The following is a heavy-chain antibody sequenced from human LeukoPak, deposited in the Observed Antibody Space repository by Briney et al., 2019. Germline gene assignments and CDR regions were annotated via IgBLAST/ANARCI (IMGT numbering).Heavy chain of an antibody. D-gene: IGHD6-6*01. J-gene: IGHJ4*02. V-gene: IGHV1-18*01. CDR3: ATVPGHPWYFDY. Sequence: GASVTVSFKASGYTFTSYGISWVRPAPGQGLAWMGWISAYNGNTNYAQKLQGRVTMTTDTSTSTAYMELRSLRSDDTAVYYCATVPGHPWYFDYWGQGTLVTVSS. CDR1: GYTFTSYG. CDR2: ISAYNGNT.